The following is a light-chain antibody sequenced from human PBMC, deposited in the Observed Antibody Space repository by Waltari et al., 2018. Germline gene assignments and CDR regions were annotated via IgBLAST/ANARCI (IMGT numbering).Light chain of an antibody. CDR1: QRISKY. V-gene: IGKV3-20*01. CDR3: QKYGSLPAT. Sequence: VTQSPCTLSSSPGERATLSCRASQRISKYLAWYQQKPGQVPRLLIYYASHRATGIPDRFSGSGYGTDFSLTISRLEPEDYAVYYCQKYGSLPATFGRGTKVEIK. CDR2: YAS. J-gene: IGKJ1*01.